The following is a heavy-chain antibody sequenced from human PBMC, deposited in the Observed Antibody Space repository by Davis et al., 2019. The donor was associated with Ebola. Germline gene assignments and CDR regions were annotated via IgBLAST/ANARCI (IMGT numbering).Heavy chain of an antibody. V-gene: IGHV4-34*12. CDR3: AALLGPLIHHGTFHY. CDR2: IFDNGRT. J-gene: IGHJ4*02. Sequence: PSETLSLTCAVYGGSFSGYYWVWIRQPPGKGLEWIGDIFDNGRTNYNPSLKSRVSISVDISKNQFFLRLTSVTAADTAVYFCAALLGPLIHHGTFHYWGQGTLVTVSS. CDR1: GGSFSGYY. D-gene: IGHD1-14*01.